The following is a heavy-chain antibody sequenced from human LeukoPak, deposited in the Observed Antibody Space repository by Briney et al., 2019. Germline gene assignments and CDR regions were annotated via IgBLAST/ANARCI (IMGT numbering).Heavy chain of an antibody. J-gene: IGHJ6*02. CDR2: IYSGGST. Sequence: SGGSLRLSCAASGFTVSSNYMSWVRQAPGKGLGWVSVIYSGGSTYYADSVKGRFTISRDNFKNTLYLQMNSLRGEDTAMYYCARDLLGMDVWGQGTTVTVSS. V-gene: IGHV3-53*05. CDR1: GFTVSSNY. CDR3: ARDLLGMDV.